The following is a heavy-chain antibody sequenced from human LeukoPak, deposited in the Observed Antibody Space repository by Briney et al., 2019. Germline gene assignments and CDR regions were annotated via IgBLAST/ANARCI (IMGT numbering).Heavy chain of an antibody. CDR2: IKGDETEK. J-gene: IGHJ4*02. D-gene: IGHD3-10*01. Sequence: GGSLRLSCAASGFTFSDFWMHWVRRAPGKGLEWVANIKGDETEKYYADSVKGRFTISRDNSKNTLFLQMNSLRAEDTAVYYCAKLSLSGRSQSADYWGQGTLVTVSS. CDR3: AKLSLSGRSQSADY. V-gene: IGHV3-7*03. CDR1: GFTFSDFW.